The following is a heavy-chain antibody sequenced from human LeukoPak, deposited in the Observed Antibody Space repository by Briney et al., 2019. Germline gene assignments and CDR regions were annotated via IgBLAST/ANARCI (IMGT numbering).Heavy chain of an antibody. V-gene: IGHV5-51*01. CDR2: IYPSDSDT. Sequence: GESLKISCKASGYSFSNYWIAWVRQMPGKGLEWMGMIYPSDSDTRYSPSFQGQVTISADKSISTAYLQWSSLKASDTAMYYCARGTSATLSCFDYWGQGTLVTVSS. D-gene: IGHD5-12*01. CDR3: ARGTSATLSCFDY. CDR1: GYSFSNYW. J-gene: IGHJ4*02.